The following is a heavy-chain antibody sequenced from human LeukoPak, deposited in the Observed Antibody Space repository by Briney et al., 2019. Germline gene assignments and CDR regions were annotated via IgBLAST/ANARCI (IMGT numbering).Heavy chain of an antibody. Sequence: GRSLRLSCAASGFTFSSYGMHWVRQAPGKGLEWVAVIWYDGSNKYYADSVKGRFTISRDNSKNTPYLQMNSLRAEDTAVYYCARAHCSGGSCYQYYFDYWGQGTLVTVSS. D-gene: IGHD2-15*01. V-gene: IGHV3-33*01. J-gene: IGHJ4*02. CDR1: GFTFSSYG. CDR2: IWYDGSNK. CDR3: ARAHCSGGSCYQYYFDY.